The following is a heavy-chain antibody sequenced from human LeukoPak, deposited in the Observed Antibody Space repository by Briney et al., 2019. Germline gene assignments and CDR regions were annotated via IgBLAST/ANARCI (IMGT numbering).Heavy chain of an antibody. CDR1: GYTFTGYY. Sequence: ASVKVSCKASGYTFTGYYMHWVRQAPGQGLEWMGGIIPIFGTANYAQKFQGRVTITADKSTSTAYMELSSLRSEDTAVYYCARAGYSGSLLHYYYMDVWGKGTTVTVSS. CDR3: ARAGYSGSLLHYYYMDV. J-gene: IGHJ6*03. CDR2: IIPIFGTA. D-gene: IGHD5-12*01. V-gene: IGHV1-69*06.